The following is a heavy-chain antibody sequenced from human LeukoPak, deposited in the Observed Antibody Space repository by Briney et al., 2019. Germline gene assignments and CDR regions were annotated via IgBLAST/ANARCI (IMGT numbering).Heavy chain of an antibody. Sequence: SETLSLTCSVSGGSTSSNYWSWIRQPPGEGLEWIGYIYYSGSTNYNPSLKSRVTISVDTSKNQFSLKLSSVTAADTAVYYCAREDSSSWRWFDPWGQGTLVTVSS. V-gene: IGHV4-59*01. CDR2: IYYSGST. CDR1: GGSTSSNY. D-gene: IGHD6-13*01. CDR3: AREDSSSWRWFDP. J-gene: IGHJ5*02.